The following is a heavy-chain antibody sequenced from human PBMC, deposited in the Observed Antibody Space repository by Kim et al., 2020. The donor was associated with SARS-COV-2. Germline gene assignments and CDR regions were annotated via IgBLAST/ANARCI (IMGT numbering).Heavy chain of an antibody. J-gene: IGHJ4*02. V-gene: IGHV3-30*01. CDR3: ARGAPATAIPFDY. D-gene: IGHD2-2*02. Sequence: YADTVKGRFTISRDNSKNTLYLQMNSLRAEDTAVYYCARGAPATAIPFDYWGQGTLVTVSS.